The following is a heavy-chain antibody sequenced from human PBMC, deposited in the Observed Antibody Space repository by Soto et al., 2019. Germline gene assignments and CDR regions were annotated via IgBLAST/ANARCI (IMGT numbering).Heavy chain of an antibody. J-gene: IGHJ6*02. Sequence: GGSLRLSCAASGFTFSSYSMNWVRQAPGKGLEWVSYISSSSSTIYYAGSVKGRFTISRDNAKNSLYLQMNSLRDEDTAVYYCARDQEEQLALYYYYGMDVWGQGTTVTVSS. CDR3: ARDQEEQLALYYYYGMDV. D-gene: IGHD6-6*01. CDR1: GFTFSSYS. V-gene: IGHV3-48*02. CDR2: ISSSSSTI.